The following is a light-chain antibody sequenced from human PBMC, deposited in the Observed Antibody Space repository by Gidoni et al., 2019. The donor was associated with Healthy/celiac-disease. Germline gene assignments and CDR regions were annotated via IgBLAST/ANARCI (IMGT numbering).Light chain of an antibody. Sequence: DLQMTQSPSSLSASVGDRVTITCRASQSISSYLNWYQQKPGKAPKLLIYAASSLQSGVPSSFSGSGSGTDCTITISSLQPEDFATYYCQQSYSTPYTFXQXTKLEIK. V-gene: IGKV1-39*01. CDR2: AAS. J-gene: IGKJ2*01. CDR1: QSISSY. CDR3: QQSYSTPYT.